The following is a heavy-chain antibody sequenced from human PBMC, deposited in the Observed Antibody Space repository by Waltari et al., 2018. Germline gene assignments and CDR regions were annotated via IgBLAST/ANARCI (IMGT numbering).Heavy chain of an antibody. V-gene: IGHV3-30-3*01. CDR1: GFTFSSYA. D-gene: IGHD5-12*01. CDR2: ISYDGSNK. CDR3: ARTRGYSGYDYFDY. Sequence: QVQLVESGGGVVQPGRSLRLSCAASGFTFSSYAMTWVRQAPGKGLEWVAVISYDGSNKYYADSVKGRFTISRDNSKNTLYLQMNSLRAEDTAVYYCARTRGYSGYDYFDYWGQGTLVTVSS. J-gene: IGHJ4*02.